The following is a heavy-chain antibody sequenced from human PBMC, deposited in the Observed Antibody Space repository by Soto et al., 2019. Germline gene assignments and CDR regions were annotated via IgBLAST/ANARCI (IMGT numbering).Heavy chain of an antibody. D-gene: IGHD2-21*01. CDR2: IYWNDDK. Sequence: GSGPTLVNPTQTLTLTCTFSGFSLSTSGVGVGWIRQPPGKALEWLALIYWNDDKRYSPSLKSRLTITKDTSKNQVVLTMTNMDPVDTATYFCAHVPANLGSIPFAPWGQGTLVTVSS. CDR1: GFSLSTSGVG. V-gene: IGHV2-5*01. CDR3: AHVPANLGSIPFAP. J-gene: IGHJ5*02.